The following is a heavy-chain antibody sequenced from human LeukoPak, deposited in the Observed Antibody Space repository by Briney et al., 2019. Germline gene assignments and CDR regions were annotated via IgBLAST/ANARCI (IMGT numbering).Heavy chain of an antibody. CDR2: IIPIFGTA. CDR3: ARDGYSSSSFTPFDY. J-gene: IGHJ4*02. Sequence: SVTVSCKASGGTFSSYAISWVRQAPGQGLEWMGGIIPIFGTANYAQKFQGRVTITADESTSTAYMELSSLRSENTAVYYCARDGYSSSSFTPFDYWGQGTVVTVSS. V-gene: IGHV1-69*13. CDR1: GGTFSSYA. D-gene: IGHD6-6*01.